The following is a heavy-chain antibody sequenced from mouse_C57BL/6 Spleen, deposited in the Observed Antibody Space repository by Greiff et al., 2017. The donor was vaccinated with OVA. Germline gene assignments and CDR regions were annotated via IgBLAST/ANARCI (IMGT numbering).Heavy chain of an antibody. CDR3: TSESYYYGSSSQYFDV. V-gene: IGHV1-15*01. D-gene: IGHD1-1*01. Sequence: QVQLQQSGAELVRPGASVTLSCKASGYTFTDYEMHWVKQTPVHGLEWIGAIAPETGGNAYNQKFKGKAILTADKSSSTAYMGLRSLTSEDSAVYYCTSESYYYGSSSQYFDVWGTGTTVTVSS. J-gene: IGHJ1*03. CDR2: IAPETGGN. CDR1: GYTFTDYE.